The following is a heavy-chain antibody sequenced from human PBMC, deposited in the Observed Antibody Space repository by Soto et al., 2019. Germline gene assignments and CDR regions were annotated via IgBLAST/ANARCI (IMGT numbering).Heavy chain of an antibody. J-gene: IGHJ4*02. CDR3: AGQGGGDY. V-gene: IGHV4-59*08. CDR1: GGSIGSHY. CDR2: ASYSGSP. Sequence: QVQLQESGPGLVKPSETLSLTCTVSGGSIGSHYWSWIRQPPGEGLEWIGRASYSGSPSYNPSLKRRVTISIATSKTQFSLKLTSVTAAGTAVYYCAGQGGGDYWGQGILVTVSS. D-gene: IGHD3-16*01.